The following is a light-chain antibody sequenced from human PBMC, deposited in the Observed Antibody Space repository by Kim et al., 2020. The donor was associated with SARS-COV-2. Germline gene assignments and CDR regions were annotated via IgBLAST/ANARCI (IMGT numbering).Light chain of an antibody. V-gene: IGKV3-20*01. Sequence: PGERATRSFRASKRLTPNHFAWYQHKPGQGPRLLIYAASSRATGVPDRFSGSGSGTDFTLTITRLEPEDFAVYYCQQYGSSPLITFGQGTRLEIK. J-gene: IGKJ5*01. CDR2: AAS. CDR1: KRLTPNH. CDR3: QQYGSSPLIT.